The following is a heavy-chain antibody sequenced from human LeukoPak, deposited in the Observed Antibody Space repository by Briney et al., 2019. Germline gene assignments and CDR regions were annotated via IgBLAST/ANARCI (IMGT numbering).Heavy chain of an antibody. D-gene: IGHD6-13*01. CDR3: AKKGLVAAGGNNAFDI. Sequence: GGSLRLSCSASGFTFTTYVMNWVRQAPGKGLEWVSGLSGSGGNAYYAESVRGRFTISRDNSKNTLFLHMNGLRDEDTAVYYCAKKGLVAAGGNNAFDIWGQGTMVTVSS. CDR1: GFTFTTYV. V-gene: IGHV3-23*01. J-gene: IGHJ3*02. CDR2: LSGSGGNA.